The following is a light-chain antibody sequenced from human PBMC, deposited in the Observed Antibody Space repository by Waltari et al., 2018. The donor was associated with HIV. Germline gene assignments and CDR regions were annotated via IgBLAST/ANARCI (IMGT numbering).Light chain of an antibody. V-gene: IGLV1-40*01. J-gene: IGLJ3*02. CDR3: QSYDNGLSTWV. Sequence: VPGRFSGSKSGTSASLAITGLQAEDEGDYYCQSYDNGLSTWVFGGGTKLTVL.